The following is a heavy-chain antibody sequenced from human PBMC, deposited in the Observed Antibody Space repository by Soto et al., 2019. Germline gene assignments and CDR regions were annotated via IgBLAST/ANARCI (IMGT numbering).Heavy chain of an antibody. CDR3: ARATVTSFGYYYYMDV. Sequence: GGSLRLSCAASGFTFSSYSMNWVRQAPGKGLEWVSYISSSSSTIYYADSVKGRFTISRDNAKNSLYLQMNSLRAEDTAVYYCARATVTSFGYYYYMDVWGKGTTVTVSS. J-gene: IGHJ6*03. CDR1: GFTFSSYS. CDR2: ISSSSSTI. V-gene: IGHV3-48*01. D-gene: IGHD4-4*01.